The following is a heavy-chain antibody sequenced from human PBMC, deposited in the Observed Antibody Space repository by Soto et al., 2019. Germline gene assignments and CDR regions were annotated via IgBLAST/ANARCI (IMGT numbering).Heavy chain of an antibody. CDR3: ARRSSIYLNEVICDV. Sequence: QVQLVQSGAEVKRPGASVRVSCKASRYTFTSYNLFWVRQSPGQGLQWMGWIRTASGDTHYAQKFQGRVTMTRDTSISTAYMELNNLDSDDTAVYYCARRSSIYLNEVICDVWGQGTLVTVSS. CDR1: RYTFTSYN. D-gene: IGHD2-2*01. J-gene: IGHJ4*02. CDR2: IRTASGDT. V-gene: IGHV1-2*02.